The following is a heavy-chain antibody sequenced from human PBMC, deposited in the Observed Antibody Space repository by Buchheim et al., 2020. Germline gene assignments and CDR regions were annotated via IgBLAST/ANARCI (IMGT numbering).Heavy chain of an antibody. Sequence: EVQLVESGGGLVQPGGSLRLSCAASGFTFSSYWMHWVRQAPGKGLVWVSRINSDGSSTSYADSVKGRFTISRDNAQNTLYLQMNSLRAEDTAVYYCARDRRDFWSGYYLSENYYGMDVWGQGTT. CDR3: ARDRRDFWSGYYLSENYYGMDV. CDR2: INSDGSST. V-gene: IGHV3-74*01. CDR1: GFTFSSYW. D-gene: IGHD3-3*01. J-gene: IGHJ6*02.